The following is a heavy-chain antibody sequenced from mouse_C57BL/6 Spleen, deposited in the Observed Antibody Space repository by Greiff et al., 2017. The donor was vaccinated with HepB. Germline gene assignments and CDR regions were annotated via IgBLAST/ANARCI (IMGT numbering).Heavy chain of an antibody. Sequence: QVQLQQPGTELVKPGASVKLSCKASGYTFTSYWMHWVKQRPGQGLEWIGNINPSNGGTNYNEKFKSKATLTVDKSSSTAYMHLSSLTSEDSAVYYCARDDGYYHWFAYWGQGTLVTVSA. J-gene: IGHJ3*01. CDR2: INPSNGGT. V-gene: IGHV1-53*01. CDR1: GYTFTSYW. CDR3: ARDDGYYHWFAY. D-gene: IGHD2-3*01.